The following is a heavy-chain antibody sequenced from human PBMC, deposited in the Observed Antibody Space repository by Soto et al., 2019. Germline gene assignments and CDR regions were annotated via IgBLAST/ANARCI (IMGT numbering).Heavy chain of an antibody. CDR3: VKSLSGYGPYWYFDL. J-gene: IGHJ2*01. D-gene: IGHD3-10*01. V-gene: IGHV3-23*01. CDR1: GFTFGNYD. CDR2: ISRVGDST. Sequence: EVQLLESGGGLVQPRGSLRLSCAASGFTFGNYDMTWVRQAPGKGLEWVSSISRVGDSTYYADSVKGRFTISRDNSKKTLSLQMNSLRAEDTAIYYCVKSLSGYGPYWYFDLWVRGTLVTVSS.